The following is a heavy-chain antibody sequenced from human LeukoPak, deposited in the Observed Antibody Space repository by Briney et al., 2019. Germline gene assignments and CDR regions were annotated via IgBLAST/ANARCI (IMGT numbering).Heavy chain of an antibody. CDR1: GFSFGSYG. CDR2: ITPNADRA. J-gene: IGHJ1*01. Sequence: GGSLRLSCAASGFSFGSYGMSWVRQAPGKGLEWVSFITPNADRASYADSVKGRFTISRDNPRNTLYMQMNSLRDEDTAVYYCAIMHGYYDGSGYWVQWGQGTLVTVSS. V-gene: IGHV3-23*01. D-gene: IGHD3-22*01. CDR3: AIMHGYYDGSGYWVQ.